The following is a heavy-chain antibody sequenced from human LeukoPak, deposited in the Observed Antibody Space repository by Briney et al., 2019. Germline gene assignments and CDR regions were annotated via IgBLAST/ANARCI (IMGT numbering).Heavy chain of an antibody. CDR3: ARGRTGTLTDY. Sequence: ASVKVSCKASGYTFTSYDINWVRQATGQGLEWMGWMNPNSGNTGYAQKFQGRVTITRNTSITKAYMELSRLRSEDTAVYYCARGRTGTLTDYWGQGTLVTVSS. V-gene: IGHV1-8*03. CDR2: MNPNSGNT. D-gene: IGHD1-1*01. CDR1: GYTFTSYD. J-gene: IGHJ4*02.